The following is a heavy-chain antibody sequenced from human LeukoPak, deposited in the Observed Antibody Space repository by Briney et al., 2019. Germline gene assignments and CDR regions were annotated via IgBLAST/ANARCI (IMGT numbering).Heavy chain of an antibody. CDR2: IKQDGSEK. D-gene: IGHD5-24*01. CDR1: GFTFSSYW. V-gene: IGHV3-7*01. CDR3: ARDRDVGWPGYYFDY. J-gene: IGHJ4*02. Sequence: GGSLRLSCAASGFTFSSYWMSWVRQAPGKGLEWVANIKQDGSEKYYVDSVKGRFTISRDNAKNSLYLQMNSLRAEDTAVYYCARDRDVGWPGYYFDYWGQGTLVTVSS.